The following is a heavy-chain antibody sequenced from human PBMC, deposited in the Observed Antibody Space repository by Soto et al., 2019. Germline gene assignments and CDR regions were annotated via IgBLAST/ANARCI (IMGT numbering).Heavy chain of an antibody. D-gene: IGHD1-1*01. CDR1: GYSFTSYW. CDR3: ARRVERVGYYYGMDV. V-gene: IGHV5-10-1*01. CDR2: IDPSDSYT. J-gene: IGHJ6*02. Sequence: GESLKISCKGSGYSFTSYWISWVRQMPGKGLEWMGRIDPSDSYTNYSPSFQGHVTISADKSISTAYLQWSSLKASDTAMYYCARRVERVGYYYGMDVWGQGTTVTVSS.